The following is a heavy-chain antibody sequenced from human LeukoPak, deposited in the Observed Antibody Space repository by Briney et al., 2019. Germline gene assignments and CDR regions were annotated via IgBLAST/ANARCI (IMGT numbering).Heavy chain of an antibody. D-gene: IGHD2-2*01. Sequence: EPSQTLSLTCTVSGGSISSGDYYWSWIRQPPGKGLEWIGYIYYSGSTYYNPSLKSRVTISVDTSKNQFSLKLSSVTAADTAVYYCARADQLRPQGWFDPWGQGTLVTVSS. CDR2: IYYSGST. CDR3: ARADQLRPQGWFDP. CDR1: GGSISSGDYY. J-gene: IGHJ5*02. V-gene: IGHV4-30-4*08.